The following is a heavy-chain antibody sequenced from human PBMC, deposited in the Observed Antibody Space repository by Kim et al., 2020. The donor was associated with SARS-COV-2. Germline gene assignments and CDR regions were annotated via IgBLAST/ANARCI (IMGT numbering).Heavy chain of an antibody. V-gene: IGHV3-33*08. CDR3: ARSSVPTIYYFDY. J-gene: IGHJ4*02. CDR1: GFTFSSYG. CDR2: IWNDGSKK. Sequence: GGSLRLSCAASGFTFSSYGMHWVRQAPGKGLEWVAVIWNDGSKKYYADSAKGRFTISRENSKKTPYLQMNSLRGEDTAVYYCARSSVPTIYYFDYWGQGTLVTVSS. D-gene: IGHD3-9*01.